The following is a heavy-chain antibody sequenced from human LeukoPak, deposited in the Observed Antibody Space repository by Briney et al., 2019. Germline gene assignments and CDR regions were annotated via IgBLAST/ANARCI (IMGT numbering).Heavy chain of an antibody. CDR3: ARVDTVVVPTGIIWFDP. V-gene: IGHV1-2*02. D-gene: IGHD2-2*02. CDR1: GYTFTGYY. Sequence: ASVKVSCKASGYTFTGYYIHWVRQAPGQGLEWMGWINPNSGGTNYAQKFQGRVTMSRDTSISTAYMELTRLRSDDTAVYYCARVDTVVVPTGIIWFDPWGQGTLVTVSS. CDR2: INPNSGGT. J-gene: IGHJ5*02.